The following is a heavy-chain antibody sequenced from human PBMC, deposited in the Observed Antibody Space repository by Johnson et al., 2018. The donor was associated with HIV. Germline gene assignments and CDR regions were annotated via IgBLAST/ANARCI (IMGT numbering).Heavy chain of an antibody. Sequence: QVQLVESGGGVVQPGRSLRLSCAASGFTFSSYGMHWVRQAPGKGLEWVAVIWYDGNNKYYADSVKGRFTISRDNSKNTLSLQMNSLRAEDTAVYYCARDHEMATIGDAFDIWGQGTMVTVSS. V-gene: IGHV3-33*01. CDR2: IWYDGNNK. CDR1: GFTFSSYG. CDR3: ARDHEMATIGDAFDI. J-gene: IGHJ3*02. D-gene: IGHD5-24*01.